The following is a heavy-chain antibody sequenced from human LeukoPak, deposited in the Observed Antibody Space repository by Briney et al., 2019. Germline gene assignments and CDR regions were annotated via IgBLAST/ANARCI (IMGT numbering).Heavy chain of an antibody. CDR1: GYTFTSYG. Sequence: ASVKVSCKASGYTFTSYGISWVRQAPGQGLEWMGWISAYNGNTNYAQKLQGRVTMTTDTSTSTAYMELRSPRSDDTAVYYCARDRDSSGHWAFDIWGQGTMVTVSS. J-gene: IGHJ3*02. V-gene: IGHV1-18*01. D-gene: IGHD3-22*01. CDR3: ARDRDSSGHWAFDI. CDR2: ISAYNGNT.